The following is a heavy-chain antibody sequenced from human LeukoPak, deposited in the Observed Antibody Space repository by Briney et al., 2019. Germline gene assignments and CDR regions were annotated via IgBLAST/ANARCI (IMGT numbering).Heavy chain of an antibody. CDR2: INPSGGST. D-gene: IGHD2-15*01. J-gene: IGHJ5*02. Sequence: ASVKVSCKASGYTFTGYYMHWVRQAPGQGLEWMGIINPSGGSTSYAQKFQGRVTMTRDTSTSTVYMELSSLRSEDTAVYYCARDGGGHGFDPWGQGTLVTVSS. CDR3: ARDGGGHGFDP. CDR1: GYTFTGYY. V-gene: IGHV1-46*01.